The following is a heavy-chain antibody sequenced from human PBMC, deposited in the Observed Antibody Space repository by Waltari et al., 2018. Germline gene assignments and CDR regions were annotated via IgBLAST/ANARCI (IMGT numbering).Heavy chain of an antibody. CDR2: FDPEDGET. Sequence: QVQLVQSGAEVKKPGASVKVSCKVSGYTLTELSMHWVRQAPGKGFEWMGGFDPEDGETIYAQKFQGRVTMTEDTTTDTAYMELSSLRSEDTAVDYCASGPHGFTYYYDSSGYYSDWGQGTLVTVSS. V-gene: IGHV1-24*01. D-gene: IGHD3-22*01. J-gene: IGHJ4*02. CDR1: GYTLTELS. CDR3: ASGPHGFTYYYDSSGYYSD.